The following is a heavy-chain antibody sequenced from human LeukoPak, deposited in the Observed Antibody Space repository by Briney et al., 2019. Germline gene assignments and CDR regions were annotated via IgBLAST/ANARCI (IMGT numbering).Heavy chain of an antibody. CDR1: GYSFTSHW. Sequence: PGESLKISCKGSGYSFTSHWIGWVRQMPGKGLEWMGIIYSGDSDTRYSPSFKGHVTISADKSINTAYLQWSSLEASDTAMYYCARHNGKAMYSSSWYDNGIDVWGQGTTITVSS. CDR2: IYSGDSDT. J-gene: IGHJ6*02. CDR3: ARHNGKAMYSSSWYDNGIDV. D-gene: IGHD6-13*01. V-gene: IGHV5-51*01.